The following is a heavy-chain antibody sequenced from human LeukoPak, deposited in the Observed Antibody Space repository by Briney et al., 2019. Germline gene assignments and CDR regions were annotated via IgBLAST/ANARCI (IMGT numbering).Heavy chain of an antibody. Sequence: GGSLRLSCATSGFTFDHYAFHWFRQVPGKGLEWVSLISRDGGTTSYGDSVKGRFTISRDNRKNSLYMQMNSLKTEDSALYYCTKEFSGSYENRGQGTLVTVSS. CDR2: ISRDGGTT. J-gene: IGHJ4*02. D-gene: IGHD3-10*01. CDR3: TKEFSGSYEN. CDR1: GFTFDHYA. V-gene: IGHV3-43*02.